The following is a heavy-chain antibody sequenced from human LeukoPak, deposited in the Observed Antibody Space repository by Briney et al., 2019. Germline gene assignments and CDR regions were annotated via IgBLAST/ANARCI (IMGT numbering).Heavy chain of an antibody. D-gene: IGHD2-21*02. CDR2: IYYSGST. J-gene: IGHJ3*02. CDR3: ARVPYCGGDCYAFDI. Sequence: PSETLSLTCTVSGGSISSSSYYWGWIRQPPGKGLEWIGSIYYSGSTNYNPSLKSRVTISVDTSKNQFSLKLSSVTAADTALYYCARVPYCGGDCYAFDIWGQGTMVTVSS. V-gene: IGHV4-39*07. CDR1: GGSISSSSYY.